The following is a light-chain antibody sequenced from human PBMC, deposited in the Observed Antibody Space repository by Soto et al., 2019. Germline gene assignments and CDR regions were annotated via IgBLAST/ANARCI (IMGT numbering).Light chain of an antibody. CDR2: TAY. J-gene: IGKJ4*01. Sequence: DIQMTQSPSSLSASVGDRVTITCRASQSISTYLNWYEQHPGKAPKLLIYTAYNLQSGVPSRFSGSDSGTDFTRTISSLQPEDFATYYCEHSYLIPPVTFGGRTKVEIK. V-gene: IGKV1-39*01. CDR3: EHSYLIPPVT. CDR1: QSISTY.